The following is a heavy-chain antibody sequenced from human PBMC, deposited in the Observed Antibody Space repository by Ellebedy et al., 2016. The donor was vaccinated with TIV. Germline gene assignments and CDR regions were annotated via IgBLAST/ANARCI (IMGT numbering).Heavy chain of an antibody. Sequence: PGGSLRLSCEAFGIIVSDYFMNWVRQAPGKGLEWVSVLYPDARTNYTDSVNGRFIVSRDSSKNTLYLQMNSLTAEDTAVYYCARDPGGGGDFGDNWFDPWGQGTLVTVSS. CDR3: ARDPGGGGDFGDNWFDP. J-gene: IGHJ5*02. CDR2: LYPDART. CDR1: GIIVSDYF. D-gene: IGHD3-16*01. V-gene: IGHV3-66*01.